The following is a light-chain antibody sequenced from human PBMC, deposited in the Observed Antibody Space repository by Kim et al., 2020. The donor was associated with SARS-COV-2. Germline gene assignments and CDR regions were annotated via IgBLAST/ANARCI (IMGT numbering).Light chain of an antibody. CDR2: DVS. CDR1: SSDVGGYNF. J-gene: IGLJ3*02. CDR3: SSYASSSTLL. V-gene: IGLV2-14*03. Sequence: QSALTQPASVSGSPGQSITISCTGTSSDVGGYNFVSWYQQHPGKAPKFMIFDVSNRPSGVSNRFSGSKSGNTASLTISGLQPEDEADYYCSSYASSSTLLFGGGTQLTVL.